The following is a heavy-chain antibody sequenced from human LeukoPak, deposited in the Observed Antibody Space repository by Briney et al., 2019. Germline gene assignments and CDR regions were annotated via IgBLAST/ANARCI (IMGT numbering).Heavy chain of an antibody. D-gene: IGHD5-12*01. V-gene: IGHV5-51*01. CDR3: ARFRDSGYDFDY. CDR2: IYPGDSDT. Sequence: PGGSLGLSCAASGFTFSSYEMNWVRQAPGKGLEWMGIIYPGDSDTRYSPSFQGQVTISADKSISTAYLQWSSLKASDTAMYYCARFRDSGYDFDYWGQGTLVTVSS. J-gene: IGHJ4*02. CDR1: GFTFSSYE.